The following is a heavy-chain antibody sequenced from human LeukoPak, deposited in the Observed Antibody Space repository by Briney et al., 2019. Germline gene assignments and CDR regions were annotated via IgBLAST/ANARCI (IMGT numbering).Heavy chain of an antibody. CDR1: GGSISSYY. D-gene: IGHD2-15*01. CDR3: ARGAGGPDWFDP. Sequence: SETLSLTCTVSGGSISSYYWSWIRQPAGKGLVWIGRISAGGSTNYNPSLKSRVTMSVDTSKNQFSLKLSSVTAADTAVYYCARGAGGPDWFDPWGQGTLVTVSS. CDR2: ISAGGST. J-gene: IGHJ5*02. V-gene: IGHV4-4*07.